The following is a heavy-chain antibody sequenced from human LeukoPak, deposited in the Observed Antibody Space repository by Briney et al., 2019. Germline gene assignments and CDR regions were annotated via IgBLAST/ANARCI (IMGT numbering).Heavy chain of an antibody. CDR2: ISAYNGNT. CDR3: ARDHILRKGYYDFWSDPRRSGPRRNYYYYYMDV. D-gene: IGHD3-3*01. V-gene: IGHV1-18*01. CDR1: GYTFTSYG. J-gene: IGHJ6*03. Sequence: ASVKVSCKASGYTFTSYGISWVRQAPGQGLEWMGWISAYNGNTNYAQKLQGRVTMTTDTSTSTAYMELRSLRSDDTAVYYCARDHILRKGYYDFWSDPRRSGPRRNYYYYYMDVWGKGTTVTVSS.